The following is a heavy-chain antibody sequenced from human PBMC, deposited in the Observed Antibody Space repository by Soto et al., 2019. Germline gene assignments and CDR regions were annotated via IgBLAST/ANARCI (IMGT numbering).Heavy chain of an antibody. J-gene: IGHJ6*03. Sequence: EVQLVESGGGLVQPGGSVRLSCAASEFTFSGRWVHWVRQAPGKGLVWVSGIDKVGTDSTYADSVKGRFTSSRDNAKNTVYLQMNRLRVEDTAVYYCARGWFGPDVWGKGTTVTVSS. CDR2: IDKVGTDS. CDR3: ARGWFGPDV. CDR1: EFTFSGRW. D-gene: IGHD3-10*01. V-gene: IGHV3-74*01.